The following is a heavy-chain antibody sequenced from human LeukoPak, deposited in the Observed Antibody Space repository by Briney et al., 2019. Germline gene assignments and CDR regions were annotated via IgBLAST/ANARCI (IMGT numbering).Heavy chain of an antibody. D-gene: IGHD1-26*01. J-gene: IGHJ5*02. CDR1: GASVSSASY. V-gene: IGHV4-61*01. CDR3: ARSRAFNSGAFDP. Sequence: SETLSLTCTVSGASVSSASYWTWIRQPPGKGVEWSAHIYNGVNTNYNPSLKSRVTISVDTSKNQFSLRLNSVTAADTAVYYCARSRAFNSGAFDPWGQGSLVTVSS. CDR2: IYNGVNT.